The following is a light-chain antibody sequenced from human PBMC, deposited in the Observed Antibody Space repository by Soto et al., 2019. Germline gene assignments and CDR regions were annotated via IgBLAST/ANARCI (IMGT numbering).Light chain of an antibody. CDR3: QQSYSTPT. J-gene: IGKJ2*01. CDR1: QSVSIY. CDR2: ASS. Sequence: DIQMTQSPSSLSASVGDRVTITCRTSQSVSIYVNWYQQKPGKATILLIYASSSLQSGVPSRFSGSGSGTDFTLTISSLEPEDFATYYCQQSYSTPTFGQGTKVDIK. V-gene: IGKV1-39*01.